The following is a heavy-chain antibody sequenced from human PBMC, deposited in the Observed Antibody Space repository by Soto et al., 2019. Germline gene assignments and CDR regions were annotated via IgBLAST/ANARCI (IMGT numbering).Heavy chain of an antibody. Sequence: SETLSLTCAVYGGSFSGYYWSWIRQPPGKGLEWIGEINHSGSTNYNPSLRSRVTISVDTSKNQFSLKLSSVTAADTAVYYCGRGTLMVRGVIFRFDPWGQGTLVTVSS. CDR2: INHSGST. J-gene: IGHJ5*02. D-gene: IGHD3-10*01. CDR3: GRGTLMVRGVIFRFDP. V-gene: IGHV4-34*01. CDR1: GGSFSGYY.